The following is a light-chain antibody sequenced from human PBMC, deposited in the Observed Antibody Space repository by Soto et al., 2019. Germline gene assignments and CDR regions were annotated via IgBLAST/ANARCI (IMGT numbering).Light chain of an antibody. J-gene: IGKJ1*01. CDR3: QQYNSYSWT. Sequence: DNQMTQSPSSLSASVGDRVTITCRASQSISSYLNWYQQKPGKAPKLLIYEASSLESGVPSRFSGSGSGTEFTLTISSLQPDDFATYYCQQYNSYSWTFGQGTKVDIK. CDR2: EAS. V-gene: IGKV1-5*03. CDR1: QSISSY.